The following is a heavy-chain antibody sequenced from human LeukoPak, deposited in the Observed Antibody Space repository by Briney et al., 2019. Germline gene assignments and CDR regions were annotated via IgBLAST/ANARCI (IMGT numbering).Heavy chain of an antibody. J-gene: IGHJ5*02. CDR1: GGSISSYY. Sequence: SETLSLTCTVSGGSISSYYWSWIRQPAGKGLEWIGRIYTSGSTNYDPSLKSRVTMSVDTSKNQFSLKLSSVTAADTAVYYCARDQGITIFGVWFDPWGQGTLVTVSS. CDR3: ARDQGITIFGVWFDP. V-gene: IGHV4-4*07. CDR2: IYTSGST. D-gene: IGHD3-3*01.